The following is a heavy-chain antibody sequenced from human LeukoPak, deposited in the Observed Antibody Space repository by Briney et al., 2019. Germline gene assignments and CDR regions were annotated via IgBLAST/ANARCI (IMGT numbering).Heavy chain of an antibody. J-gene: IGHJ5*02. D-gene: IGHD3-16*01. V-gene: IGHV1-18*01. CDR2: ISAYNGNT. CDR1: GYTFTSYG. CDR3: ASTFGLTYNWFDP. Sequence: ASVKVSCKASGYTFTSYGISWVRQAPGQGLEWMGWISAYNGNTNYAQKFQGRVTMTRDTSISTAYMELSRLRSDDTAVYYCASTFGLTYNWFDPWGQGTLVTVSS.